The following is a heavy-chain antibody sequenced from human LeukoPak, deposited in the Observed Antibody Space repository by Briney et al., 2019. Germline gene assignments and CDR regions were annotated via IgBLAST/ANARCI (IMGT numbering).Heavy chain of an antibody. CDR1: GFTVSSKY. V-gene: IGHV3-66*01. CDR3: ARERVENQQLVGGNY. Sequence: GGSLRLSCAASGFTVSSKYMSWVRQAPGKGLEWVSLVYTGGNTYYADSVKGRFTISRDNSKNTLYLQMNSLRAEDTAVYYCARERVENQQLVGGNYWGQGTLVTVSS. CDR2: VYTGGNT. D-gene: IGHD6-6*01. J-gene: IGHJ4*02.